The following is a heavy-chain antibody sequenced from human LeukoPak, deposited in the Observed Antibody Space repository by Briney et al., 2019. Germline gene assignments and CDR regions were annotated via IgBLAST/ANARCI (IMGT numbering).Heavy chain of an antibody. J-gene: IGHJ5*02. CDR3: AKENYYGSGSYYNVARWFDP. Sequence: GGSLRLSCAASGFTFSSYGMHWVRQAPGKGLEWVAVISYDGSNKYYADSVKGRFTISRDNSKNTLYLQMNSLRAEDTAVYYCAKENYYGSGSYYNVARWFDPWGQGTLVTVSS. V-gene: IGHV3-30*18. D-gene: IGHD3-10*01. CDR2: ISYDGSNK. CDR1: GFTFSSYG.